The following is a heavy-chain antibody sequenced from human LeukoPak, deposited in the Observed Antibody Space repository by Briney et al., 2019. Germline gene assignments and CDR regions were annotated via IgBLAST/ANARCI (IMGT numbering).Heavy chain of an antibody. D-gene: IGHD1-1*01. Sequence: SVTVSCKASGYTLTGYYMQWVGQAPGQALEWIGWINPNRGGTNYAQKFQRRVTMTRDSCIGTAYMEVSRLRSDDTAVYYCARIYYNMRYRDAFDIWGQGKMVNVSS. CDR3: ARIYYNMRYRDAFDI. J-gene: IGHJ3*02. V-gene: IGHV1-2*02. CDR2: INPNRGGT. CDR1: GYTLTGYY.